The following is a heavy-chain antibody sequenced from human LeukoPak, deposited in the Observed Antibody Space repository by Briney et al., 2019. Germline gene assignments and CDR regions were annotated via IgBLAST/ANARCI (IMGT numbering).Heavy chain of an antibody. J-gene: IGHJ4*02. V-gene: IGHV3-30-3*01. Sequence: GGSLRLSCAASRFTFSSYAMHWVRQAPGKGLEWVAVISYDGNNKYYADSVKGRFTISRDNSKSTLYLQMNSLRTEDTAVYYCARAPRTAANFDYWGQGTLVTVSS. CDR1: RFTFSSYA. D-gene: IGHD6-13*01. CDR2: ISYDGNNK. CDR3: ARAPRTAANFDY.